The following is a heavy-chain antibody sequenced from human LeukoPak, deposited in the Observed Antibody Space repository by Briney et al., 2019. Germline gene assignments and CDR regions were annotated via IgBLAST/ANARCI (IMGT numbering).Heavy chain of an antibody. Sequence: SLITWDGGSTYYADSVKGRFTISRDNSKNSLSLQMNSLRAEDTALYYCAKDEKNYFDYWGQGTLVTVSS. CDR3: AKDEKNYFDY. CDR2: ITWDGGST. J-gene: IGHJ4*02. V-gene: IGHV3-43D*03.